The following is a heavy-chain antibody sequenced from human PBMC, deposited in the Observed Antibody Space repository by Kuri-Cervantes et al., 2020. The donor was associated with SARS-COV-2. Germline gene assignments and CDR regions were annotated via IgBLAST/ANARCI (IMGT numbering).Heavy chain of an antibody. D-gene: IGHD3-3*01. CDR1: GFTFSSYS. CDR3: ARSSPRSITIFGVVTPYYGMDV. Sequence: GESLKISCAASGFTFSSYSMNWVRQAPGKGLEWVSYISSSSSTIYYADSVKGRFTISRDNAKDSLYLQMNSLRDEDTAVYYCARSSPRSITIFGVVTPYYGMDVWGQGTTVTVSS. J-gene: IGHJ6*02. V-gene: IGHV3-48*02. CDR2: ISSSSSTI.